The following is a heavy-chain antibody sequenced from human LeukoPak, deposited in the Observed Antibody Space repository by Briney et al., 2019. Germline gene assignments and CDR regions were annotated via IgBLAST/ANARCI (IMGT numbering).Heavy chain of an antibody. CDR3: ARDRGAKDGYFDL. J-gene: IGHJ2*01. Sequence: PSETLSLTCTVSGGSISSSSYYWGWIRQPPGKGLEWIGSIYYSGSTYYNPSLKSRVTISVDRSKNQFSLKLSSVTAADTAVYYCARDRGAKDGYFDLWGRGTLVTVSS. D-gene: IGHD4/OR15-4a*01. CDR1: GGSISSSSYY. V-gene: IGHV4-39*07. CDR2: IYYSGST.